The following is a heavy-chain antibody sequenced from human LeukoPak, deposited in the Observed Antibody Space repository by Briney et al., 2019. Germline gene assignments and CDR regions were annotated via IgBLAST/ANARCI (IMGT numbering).Heavy chain of an antibody. D-gene: IGHD3-10*01. CDR3: ASGTMVRGVITHFDY. CDR2: INPNSGGT. J-gene: IGHJ4*02. CDR1: GYTFTGYY. V-gene: IGHV1-2*02. Sequence: EASVKVSCRASGYTFTGYYMHWVRQAPGQGLEWMGWINPNSGGTNYAQKFQGRVTMTRDTSISTAYMELSSLRSEDTAVYYCASGTMVRGVITHFDYWGQGTLVTVSS.